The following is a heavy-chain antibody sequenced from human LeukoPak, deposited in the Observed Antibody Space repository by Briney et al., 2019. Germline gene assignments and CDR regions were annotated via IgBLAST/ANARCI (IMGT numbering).Heavy chain of an antibody. J-gene: IGHJ5*02. Sequence: GESLKISCKGYGSSFTDSWIACVRQMPGKGLEWMGIIYPGDSDTRYSPSFQGQVTISADKSISTAYLQWSSLKASDTAMYYCARVGGYSYGYYWFDPWGQGTLVTVSS. CDR3: ARVGGYSYGYYWFDP. CDR1: GSSFTDSW. D-gene: IGHD5-18*01. CDR2: IYPGDSDT. V-gene: IGHV5-51*01.